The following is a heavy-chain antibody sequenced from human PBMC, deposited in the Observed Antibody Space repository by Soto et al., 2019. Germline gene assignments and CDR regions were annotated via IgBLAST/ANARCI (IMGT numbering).Heavy chain of an antibody. J-gene: IGHJ4*02. Sequence: NPSETLSLTCSVSGDTIRSDYWNWIRQPPGKGLEWIGYISHSGSTYYNPSLKSRVTISVDRSKNQFSLKLSSVTAADTAVYYCARWFDYWGQGTQVTVSS. CDR1: GDTIRSDY. V-gene: IGHV4-30-2*01. CDR3: ARWFDY. CDR2: ISHSGST.